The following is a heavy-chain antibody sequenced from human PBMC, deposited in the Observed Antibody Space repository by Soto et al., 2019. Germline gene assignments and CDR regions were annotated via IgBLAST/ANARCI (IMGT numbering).Heavy chain of an antibody. D-gene: IGHD1-26*01. CDR1: GYTFTAHY. CDR3: ARVSRAVGASTTYDF. Sequence: QVQLVQSGAEVKKPGASVKVSCKASGYTFTAHYIHWVRQAPGQGFEWMGRINPNSGDTSYAQRLQGKVTMTRDTSINTVVMELSSLRSDDTALYYCARVSRAVGASTTYDFWAQGTLVTVSS. V-gene: IGHV1-2*02. CDR2: INPNSGDT. J-gene: IGHJ4*02.